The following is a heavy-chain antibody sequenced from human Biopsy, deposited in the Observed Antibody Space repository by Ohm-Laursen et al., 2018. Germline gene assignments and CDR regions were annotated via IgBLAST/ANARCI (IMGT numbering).Heavy chain of an antibody. Sequence: GASVKAFRKVSGHILTSYGISWARQAGGQGLEWMGWVNTYNANTDYAQKGQGRVTMTTDTSTSTAYMELRSLRSDDTTVYYCARDYQPKKMTIHYYYYCMDVRGLGTTVTVSS. CDR3: ARDYQPKKMTIHYYYYCMDV. CDR1: GHILTSYG. CDR2: VNTYNANT. J-gene: IGHJ6*02. D-gene: IGHD2-2*01. V-gene: IGHV1-18*01.